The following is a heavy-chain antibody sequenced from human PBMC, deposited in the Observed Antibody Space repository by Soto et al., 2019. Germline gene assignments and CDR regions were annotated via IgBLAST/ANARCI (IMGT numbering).Heavy chain of an antibody. CDR1: GGSVTSDEDY. CDR2: ISNSGST. Sequence: PSETLSLTCTVSGGSVTSDEDYWTWIRQSPGKGLERIGYISNSGSTGYNPSLKTRLSVSVDRSKSQFTLRLTSVTAADTAVYFCATESGSTYGYFDHWGQGTQVTVSS. J-gene: IGHJ4*02. V-gene: IGHV4-30-4*01. D-gene: IGHD5-18*01. CDR3: ATESGSTYGYFDH.